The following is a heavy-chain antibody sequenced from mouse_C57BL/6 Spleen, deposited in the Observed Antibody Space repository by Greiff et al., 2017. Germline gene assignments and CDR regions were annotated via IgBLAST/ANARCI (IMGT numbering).Heavy chain of an antibody. V-gene: IGHV5-9-1*02. J-gene: IGHJ4*01. Sequence: EVKVVESGEGLVKPGGSLKLSCAASGFTFSSYAMSWVRQTPEKRLEWVAYISSCGDYIYYADTVKGRFTISRDNARNTLYLQMSSLKSEDTAMYYCTRDRGTVVAPYAMDYWGQGTSVTVSS. CDR1: GFTFSSYA. CDR3: TRDRGTVVAPYAMDY. D-gene: IGHD1-1*01. CDR2: ISSCGDYI.